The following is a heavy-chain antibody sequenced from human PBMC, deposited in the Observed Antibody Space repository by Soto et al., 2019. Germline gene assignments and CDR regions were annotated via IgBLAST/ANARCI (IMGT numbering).Heavy chain of an antibody. CDR2: IYYSGST. J-gene: IGHJ4*02. CDR3: ALAAAGTGAFDY. Sequence: PSETLSLTCTVSGGSISSSSYYWGWIRQPPGKGLEWIGSIYYSGSTYYNPSLKSRVTISVDTSKNQFSLKLSSVTAADTAVYYCALAAAGTGAFDYWGQGTLVTVSS. CDR1: GGSISSSSYY. V-gene: IGHV4-39*01. D-gene: IGHD6-13*01.